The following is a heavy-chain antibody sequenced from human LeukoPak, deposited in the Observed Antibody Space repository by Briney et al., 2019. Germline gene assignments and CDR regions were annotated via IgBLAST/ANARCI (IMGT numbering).Heavy chain of an antibody. CDR1: GGTFSYYA. CDR2: IIPIFDTA. Sequence: GASVKVSCKASGGTFSYYAISWVRQAPGQGLEWMGGIIPIFDTADYAQKFQGRVTITADESTNTAYMELSSLRTEDTAVYYCARDLVGSTTSYSSGAWDYWGQGTLVTVSS. CDR3: ARDLVGSTTSYSSGAWDY. V-gene: IGHV1-69*13. J-gene: IGHJ4*02. D-gene: IGHD3-9*01.